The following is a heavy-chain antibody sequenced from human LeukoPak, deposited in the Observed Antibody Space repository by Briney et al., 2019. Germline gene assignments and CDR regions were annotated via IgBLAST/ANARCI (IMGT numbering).Heavy chain of an antibody. CDR1: GYTFTSYY. CDR3: ARVGVTAATADY. Sequence: ASVKVSCRASGYTFTSYYMHWMRQAPGQGPEWMGIINPRGGSTDYSQKFQDRVTMSSDTSTSTVYMELSSLRSEDTAVYFCARVGVTAATADYWGQGTLVTVSS. V-gene: IGHV1-46*01. D-gene: IGHD6-25*01. J-gene: IGHJ4*02. CDR2: INPRGGST.